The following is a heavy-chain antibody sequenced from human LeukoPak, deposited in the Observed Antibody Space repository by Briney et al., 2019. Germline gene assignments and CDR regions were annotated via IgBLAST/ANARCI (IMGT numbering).Heavy chain of an antibody. CDR1: GGTFSSYA. J-gene: IGHJ5*02. D-gene: IGHD3-22*01. CDR3: AGDSGSYEGYNWFDP. Sequence: SVKVSCKASGGTFSSYAISWVRQAPGQGLEWLGRIIPILGIANYAQKFQGRVTITADKSTSTAYMELSSLRSEDTAVYYCAGDSGSYEGYNWFDPWGQGTLVTVSS. CDR2: IIPILGIA. V-gene: IGHV1-69*04.